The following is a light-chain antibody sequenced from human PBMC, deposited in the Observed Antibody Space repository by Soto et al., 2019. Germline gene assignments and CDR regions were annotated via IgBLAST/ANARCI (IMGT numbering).Light chain of an antibody. Sequence: EIAFTQSPSTLSLSPGERATLSCRASQSVSSYLAWYQQKPGQAPRLLIYDASNRATGIPARFSGSGSGTDFTLTISSLEPEDFAVYYCQQRSNWPKTFGQGTKVDIK. CDR3: QQRSNWPKT. J-gene: IGKJ1*01. CDR1: QSVSSY. V-gene: IGKV3-11*01. CDR2: DAS.